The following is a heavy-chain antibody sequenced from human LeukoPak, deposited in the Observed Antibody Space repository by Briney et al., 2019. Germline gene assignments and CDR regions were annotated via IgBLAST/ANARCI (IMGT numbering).Heavy chain of an antibody. Sequence: SVKVSCKVSGGTFSSYAISWVRQAPGQGLEWMGRIIPIFGIANYAQKFQGRVTITADKSTSTAYMELSSLRSEDTAVYYCARTDSSGLIDYWGQGTLVTVSS. J-gene: IGHJ4*02. V-gene: IGHV1-69*04. CDR2: IIPIFGIA. CDR1: GGTFSSYA. D-gene: IGHD3-22*01. CDR3: ARTDSSGLIDY.